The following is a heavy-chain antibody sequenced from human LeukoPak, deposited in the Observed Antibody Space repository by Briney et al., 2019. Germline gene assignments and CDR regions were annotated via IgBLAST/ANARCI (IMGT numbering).Heavy chain of an antibody. CDR1: ECSFTSYW. D-gene: IGHD2-15*01. CDR3: ARQTPNQYGMDV. J-gene: IGHJ6*04. Sequence: GESLKISCKGFECSFTSYWIGWVRQMPGKGPEWMGIIHPGDSNIRYSPSFQGQITISADKSISTAYLQWSSLKASDTAMYYCARQTPNQYGMDVWGTGTTVTVSS. V-gene: IGHV5-51*01. CDR2: IHPGDSNI.